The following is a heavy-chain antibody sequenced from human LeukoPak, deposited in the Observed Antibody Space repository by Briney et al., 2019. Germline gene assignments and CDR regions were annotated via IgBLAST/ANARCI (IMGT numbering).Heavy chain of an antibody. CDR3: ARDKIVGATIFDY. CDR1: GFTFSSYG. CDR2: ISGSGGST. Sequence: PGGSLRLSCAASGFTFSSYGMSWVRQAPGKGLEWVSAISGSGGSTYYADSVKGRFTISRDNSKNTLYLQMNSLRAEDTAVYYCARDKIVGATIFDYWGQGTLVTVSS. V-gene: IGHV3-23*01. D-gene: IGHD1-26*01. J-gene: IGHJ4*02.